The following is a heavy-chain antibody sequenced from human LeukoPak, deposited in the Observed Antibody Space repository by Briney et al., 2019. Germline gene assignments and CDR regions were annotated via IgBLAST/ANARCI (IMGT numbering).Heavy chain of an antibody. J-gene: IGHJ4*02. D-gene: IGHD2-21*02. CDR2: INHSGST. V-gene: IGHV4-34*01. CDR1: GGSFSGYY. CDR3: ARAPWVVTAIAAVDY. Sequence: PSETLSLTCAVYGGSFSGYYWSWIRQPPGKGLEWIGEINHSGSTNYNPSLKSRVTISVDTSKNQFSLKLSSVTAADTAVYYCARAPWVVTAIAAVDYWGQGTLVTVSS.